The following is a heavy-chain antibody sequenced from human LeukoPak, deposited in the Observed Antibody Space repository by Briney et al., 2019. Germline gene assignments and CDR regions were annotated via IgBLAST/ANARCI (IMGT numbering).Heavy chain of an antibody. V-gene: IGHV3-48*04. Sequence: SGGSLRLSCAASGFTFSSFSMNWVRQAPGKGLEWVSYISSSSSTIYYADSVKGRFTISRDNAKNSLYLQMNSLRAEDTAVYYCAKNGGYNQGYYFDYWGQGTLVTVSS. J-gene: IGHJ4*02. D-gene: IGHD5-24*01. CDR3: AKNGGYNQGYYFDY. CDR2: ISSSSSTI. CDR1: GFTFSSFS.